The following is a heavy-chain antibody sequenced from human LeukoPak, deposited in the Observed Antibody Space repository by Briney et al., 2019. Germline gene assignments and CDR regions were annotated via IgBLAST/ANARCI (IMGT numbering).Heavy chain of an antibody. CDR1: GYSFTGYW. CDR3: ARFYSTVVTAIRGDYYFDY. D-gene: IGHD2-21*02. V-gene: IGHV5-51*01. Sequence: GESLKISCNGSGYSFTGYWIAWVRQMPGKGLEWMGIIYPGDSDVRYSPSFQGQVTISADRSIGTAYLRWSSLKASDTAMDYCARFYSTVVTAIRGDYYFDYWGQGALVTVSS. J-gene: IGHJ4*02. CDR2: IYPGDSDV.